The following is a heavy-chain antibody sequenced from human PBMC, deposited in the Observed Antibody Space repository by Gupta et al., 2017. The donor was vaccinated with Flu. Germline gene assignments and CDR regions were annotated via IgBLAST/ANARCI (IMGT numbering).Heavy chain of an antibody. CDR2: INHSGAA. J-gene: IGHJ4*02. CDR1: GSFTDYS. V-gene: IGHV4-34*13. Sequence: GSFTDYSWTWIRQPPGKGLEWIGEINHSGAANYNPSLRGRVSISKDTSKNQFSLRMTSVTAADTAVYYCNSMWEPNDFGGQGTLVTVSS. CDR3: NSMWEPNDF. D-gene: IGHD1-26*01.